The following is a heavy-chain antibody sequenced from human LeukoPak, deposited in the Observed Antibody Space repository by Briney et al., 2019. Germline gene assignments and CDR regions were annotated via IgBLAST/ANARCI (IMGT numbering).Heavy chain of an antibody. D-gene: IGHD6-19*01. V-gene: IGHV5-51*01. CDR3: ARSSSGWSFDY. CDR2: IHPADSDT. CDR1: GYNFANYW. Sequence: GESLKISCKGSGYNFANYWIAWVRQMPGKGLEWMGIIHPADSDTRYSPSFQGQVTISADKSISTAYLQWSSLKASDTAMYYRARSSSGWSFDYWGQGTLVTVSS. J-gene: IGHJ4*02.